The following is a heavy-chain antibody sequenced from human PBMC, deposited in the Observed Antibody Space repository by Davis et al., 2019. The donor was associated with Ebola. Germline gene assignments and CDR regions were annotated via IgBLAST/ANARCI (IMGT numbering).Heavy chain of an antibody. CDR3: ARDSEQLVYSLGP. CDR2: IIPIFGTA. Sequence: SVKVSCKASGGTFSSYAISWVRQAPGQGLEWMGGIIPIFGTANYAQKFQGRVTITADESTSTAYMELSSLRSEDTAVYYCARDSEQLVYSLGPWGQGTLVTVSS. D-gene: IGHD6-6*01. J-gene: IGHJ4*02. CDR1: GGTFSSYA. V-gene: IGHV1-69*13.